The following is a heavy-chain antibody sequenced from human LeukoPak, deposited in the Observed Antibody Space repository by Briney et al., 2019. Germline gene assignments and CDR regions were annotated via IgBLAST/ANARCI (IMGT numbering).Heavy chain of an antibody. D-gene: IGHD3-9*01. CDR2: ISSSGSTI. CDR3: ARDFAEDILTGYYVDY. Sequence: GGSLRLSCAASGFTFSSYAMSWIRQAPGKGLEWVSYISSSGSTIYYADSVKGRFTISRDNAKNSLYLQMNSLRAEDTAVYYCARDFAEDILTGYYVDYWGQGTLVTVSS. CDR1: GFTFSSYA. J-gene: IGHJ4*02. V-gene: IGHV3-11*01.